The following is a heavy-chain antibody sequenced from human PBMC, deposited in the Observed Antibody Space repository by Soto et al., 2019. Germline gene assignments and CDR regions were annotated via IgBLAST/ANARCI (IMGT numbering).Heavy chain of an antibody. V-gene: IGHV4-34*12. CDR2: IFHDGTA. D-gene: IGHD3-10*01. CDR3: ARLVYDTRLNYMYFDF. J-gene: IGHJ4*02. CDR1: GGSFSGYY. Sequence: SETLSLTCAVYGGSFSGYYWSWIRQPPGKGLEYIGEIFHDGTANYYPSFERRVAISVDTSKNQFSLKLTSVTAADTAIYFCARLVYDTRLNYMYFDFWGQGTLVTVSS.